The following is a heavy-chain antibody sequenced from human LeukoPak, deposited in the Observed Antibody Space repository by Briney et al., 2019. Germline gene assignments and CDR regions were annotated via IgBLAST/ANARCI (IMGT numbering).Heavy chain of an antibody. CDR1: GYTFTSYD. Sequence: GASVRLSCKASGYTFTSYDINWVRQAPGQGLEWMGWMNPNSGNTVYAQKFQGRVTITRNTSISTAYMELNSLRSEDTAVYYCARDRYGDYPFDPWGHGTPVTAS. J-gene: IGHJ5*02. CDR2: MNPNSGNT. D-gene: IGHD4-17*01. V-gene: IGHV1-8*01. CDR3: ARDRYGDYPFDP.